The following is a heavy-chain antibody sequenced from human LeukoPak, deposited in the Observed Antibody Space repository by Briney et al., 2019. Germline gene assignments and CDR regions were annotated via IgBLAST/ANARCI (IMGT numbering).Heavy chain of an antibody. V-gene: IGHV1-69*02. Sequence: GASVKVSCKASGGTFSSYTISWVRQAPGQGLEWMGRIIPNLGIANYAQKFQGRVTITVDKSTSTAYMELSSLRSEDTAVYYCASLLGYCSSTSCAYGMDVWGQGTTVTVSS. J-gene: IGHJ6*02. CDR2: IIPNLGIA. CDR1: GGTFSSYT. CDR3: ASLLGYCSSTSCAYGMDV. D-gene: IGHD2-2*01.